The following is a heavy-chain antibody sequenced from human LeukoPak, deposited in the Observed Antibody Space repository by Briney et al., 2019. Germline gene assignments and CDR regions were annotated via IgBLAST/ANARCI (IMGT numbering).Heavy chain of an antibody. CDR3: AREVSPGYYDSSGYPPGNYWYFDL. V-gene: IGHV4-31*03. CDR2: IYYSGST. CDR1: GGSISSGGYY. D-gene: IGHD3-22*01. J-gene: IGHJ2*01. Sequence: SQTLSLTCTVSGGSISSGGYYWSWIRQHPGRGLEWIVYIYYSGSTYYNPSLKSRVTISVYTDKNQFSLKLSSVTAADTAVYYCAREVSPGYYDSSGYPPGNYWYFDLWGRGTLVTVSS.